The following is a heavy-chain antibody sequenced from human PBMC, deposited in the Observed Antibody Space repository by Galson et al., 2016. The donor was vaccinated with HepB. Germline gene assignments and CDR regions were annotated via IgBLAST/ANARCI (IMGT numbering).Heavy chain of an antibody. CDR1: GFTFNIYA. J-gene: IGHJ1*01. Sequence: SLRLSCAASGFTFNIYAMSWVRLAPGKGLEWVSAISSGGTTYYAASVKGRFTISRDNPKNTLSLQMNSLRAEDTAVYYCAKDRDSNWYEKYFQHWGQGTLVTVSS. D-gene: IGHD6-13*01. CDR2: ISSGGTT. CDR3: AKDRDSNWYEKYFQH. V-gene: IGHV3-23*01.